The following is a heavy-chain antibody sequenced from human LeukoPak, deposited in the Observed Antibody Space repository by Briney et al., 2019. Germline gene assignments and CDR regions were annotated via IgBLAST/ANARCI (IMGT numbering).Heavy chain of an antibody. D-gene: IGHD2-8*01. CDR2: IYYSGST. V-gene: IGHV4-31*03. J-gene: IGHJ4*02. Sequence: SETLSLTCTVSGGSISSGVYYWSWIRQPPGKGLEWIGYIYYSGSTFYNPSLKSRVTISVDTSKNQFSLKLSSVTAADTAVYYCARGSAYGPLDYWGQGTLVTVSS. CDR3: ARGSAYGPLDY. CDR1: GGSISSGVYY.